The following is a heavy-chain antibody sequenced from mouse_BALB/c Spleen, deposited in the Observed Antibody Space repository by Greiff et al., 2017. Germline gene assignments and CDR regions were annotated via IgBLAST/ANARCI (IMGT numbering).Heavy chain of an antibody. V-gene: IGHV14-3*02. CDR1: GFNIKDTY. Sequence: VQLQQSGAELVKPGASVKLSCTASGFNIKDTYMHWVKQRPEQGLEWIGRIDPANGNTKYDPKFQGKATITADTSSNTAYLQLSSLTSEDTAVYYCARDGYYGYDWYFDVWGAGTTVTVSS. CDR3: ARDGYYGYDWYFDV. D-gene: IGHD1-2*01. J-gene: IGHJ1*01. CDR2: IDPANGNT.